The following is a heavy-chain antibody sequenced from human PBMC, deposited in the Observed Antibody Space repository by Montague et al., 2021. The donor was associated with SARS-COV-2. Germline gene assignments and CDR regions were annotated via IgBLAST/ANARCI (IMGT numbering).Heavy chain of an antibody. CDR2: IYYSGST. CDR3: AREGGWLSRGSYYFDY. V-gene: IGHV4-39*07. D-gene: IGHD3-22*01. J-gene: IGHJ4*02. CDR1: GGSISDSNYL. Sequence: SETLSLTCTVSGGSISDSNYLWGWIRQPPGKGLEWIGSIYYSGSTYYNPSLKSRVTISVDTSKNQFSLKLSSVTAADTAVYYCAREGGWLSRGSYYFDYWGQGTRGTGSS.